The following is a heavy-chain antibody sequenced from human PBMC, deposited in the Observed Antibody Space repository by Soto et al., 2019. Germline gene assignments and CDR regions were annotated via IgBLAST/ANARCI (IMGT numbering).Heavy chain of an antibody. CDR2: IYYSGST. Sequence: SETLSLTCTVSGGSISSYYWSWIRQPPGKGLEWIGYIYYSGSTNYNPSLKSRVTISVDTSKNQFSLKLSSVTAADTAVYYCGSYDILTGYYFDYWGQGTLVTVSS. J-gene: IGHJ4*02. CDR3: GSYDILTGYYFDY. V-gene: IGHV4-59*01. D-gene: IGHD3-9*01. CDR1: GGSISSYY.